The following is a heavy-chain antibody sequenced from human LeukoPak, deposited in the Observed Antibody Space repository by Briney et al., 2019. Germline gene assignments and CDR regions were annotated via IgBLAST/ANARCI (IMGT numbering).Heavy chain of an antibody. CDR2: ITSKTDGGTT. D-gene: IGHD6-19*01. CDR1: GFTFTNAR. V-gene: IGHV3-15*01. J-gene: IGHJ4*02. CDR3: TTGGSGWSLGY. Sequence: GGSLRLSCVASGFTFTNARMSWVRQAPGKGLEWVGRITSKTDGGTTDYAAPVKGRFTISRDDSKNTLYLQMNSLKTEDTAVYYCTTGGSGWSLGYWGQGTLVTVST.